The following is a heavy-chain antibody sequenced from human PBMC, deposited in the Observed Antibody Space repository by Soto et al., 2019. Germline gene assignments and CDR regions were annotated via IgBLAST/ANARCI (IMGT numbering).Heavy chain of an antibody. CDR2: ISYDGSNK. V-gene: IGHV3-30-3*01. D-gene: IGHD2-2*01. J-gene: IGHJ1*01. Sequence: QVQLVESGGGVVQPGRSLRLSCAASGFTFSSYAMHWVRQAPGKGLEWVAVISYDGSNKYYADSVKGRFTISRDNSKNTLYLQMNSLRAEDTAVYYCARDTRRSSILGAKHWGQGTLVTVSS. CDR3: ARDTRRSSILGAKH. CDR1: GFTFSSYA.